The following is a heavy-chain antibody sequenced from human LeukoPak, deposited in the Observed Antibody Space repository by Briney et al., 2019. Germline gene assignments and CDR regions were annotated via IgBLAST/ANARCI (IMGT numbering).Heavy chain of an antibody. Sequence: SVKVSCKASGYTFTSYDINWVRQATGPGLEWMGWMNPNSGNTGYAQKFQGRVTITRNTSISTAYMELSSLRSEDTAVYYCARGGGYYYDSSGYSNWFDPWGQGTLVTVSS. CDR2: MNPNSGNT. CDR1: GYTFTSYD. D-gene: IGHD3-22*01. J-gene: IGHJ5*02. CDR3: ARGGGYYYDSSGYSNWFDP. V-gene: IGHV1-8*03.